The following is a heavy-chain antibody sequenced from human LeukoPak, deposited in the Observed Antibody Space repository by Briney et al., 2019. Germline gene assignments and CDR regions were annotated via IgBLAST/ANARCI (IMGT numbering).Heavy chain of an antibody. CDR2: ISSNGSNI. CDR3: AGGYCSGGTCYSARY. D-gene: IGHD2-15*01. Sequence: PGGSLTLSCPRSGFTFSSYQMNWVRQAPGKGLDGVSYISSNGSNIQYADCVKGRFTVYRNNAKNLLYLQMSSLRAEGTAVYYCAGGYCSGGTCYSARYWGQGTLVTVSS. CDR1: GFTFSSYQ. V-gene: IGHV3-48*03. J-gene: IGHJ4*02.